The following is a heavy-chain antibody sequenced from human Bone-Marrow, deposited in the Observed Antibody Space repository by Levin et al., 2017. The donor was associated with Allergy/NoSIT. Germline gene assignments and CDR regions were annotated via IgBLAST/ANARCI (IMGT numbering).Heavy chain of an antibody. J-gene: IGHJ4*02. CDR2: IYYSGST. CDR3: ARGYGSGSYDY. D-gene: IGHD3-10*01. CDR1: GGSISSYY. V-gene: IGHV4-59*01. Sequence: SETLSLTCTVSGGSISSYYWSWIRQPPGKGLEWIGYIYYSGSTNYNPSLKSRVTISVDTSKNQFSLKLSSVTAADTAVYYCARGYGSGSYDYWGQGTLVTVSS.